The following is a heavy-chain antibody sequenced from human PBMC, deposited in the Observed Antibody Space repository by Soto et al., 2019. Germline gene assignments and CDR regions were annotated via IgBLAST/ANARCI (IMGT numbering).Heavy chain of an antibody. CDR3: AKEGNIVGETGFLSFDY. CDR2: ISHDGNTV. V-gene: IGHV3-30*18. J-gene: IGHJ4*02. CDR1: GITFSSYG. Sequence: QVQLVESGGGVVQPGRSLRLSCAASGITFSSYGMHWVRQAPGKGLEWVAVISHDGNTVYYADSVKGRFTISRDNSKKPVYLEMNSLRAEDTAVDYWAKEGNIVGETGFLSFDYRGQGTLVTVSS. D-gene: IGHD2-15*01.